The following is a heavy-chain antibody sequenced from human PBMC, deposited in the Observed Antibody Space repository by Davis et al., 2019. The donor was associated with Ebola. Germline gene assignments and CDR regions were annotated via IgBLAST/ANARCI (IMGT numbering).Heavy chain of an antibody. Sequence: AASVKVSCKASGYTFTSYYMHWVRQAPGQGLEWMGIINPSGGSTSYAQKFQGRITMTRDTSTSTVYMELSGLRSEDTAVYYCAREGVTMVQGVITWKAFEYWGQGTPVTVSS. CDR1: GYTFTSYY. J-gene: IGHJ4*02. V-gene: IGHV1-46*01. CDR2: INPSGGST. CDR3: AREGVTMVQGVITWKAFEY. D-gene: IGHD3-10*01.